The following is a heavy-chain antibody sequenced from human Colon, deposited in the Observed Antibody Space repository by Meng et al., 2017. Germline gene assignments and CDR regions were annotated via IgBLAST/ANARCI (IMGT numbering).Heavy chain of an antibody. J-gene: IGHJ4*02. CDR2: INPRTGDT. V-gene: IGHV1-2*06. D-gene: IGHD2-15*01. CDR1: GYTLY. Sequence: QVQLVQSGAEVKKAGAFVTVSCKASGYTLYIHWVRLRPGEGLEWMGRINPRTGDTKSAQSFQGRVTMTRDTSTTTFSMDLRSLTTDDSAIYFCARESADGGSFDLWGQGTLVTVSS. CDR3: ARESADGGSFDL.